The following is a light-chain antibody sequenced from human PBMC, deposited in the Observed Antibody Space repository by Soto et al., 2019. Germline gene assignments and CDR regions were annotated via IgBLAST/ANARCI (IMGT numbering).Light chain of an antibody. CDR3: MQALQTPFT. V-gene: IGKV2-28*01. CDR2: LGS. CDR1: QSLLHSNGYNY. Sequence: DIVMTQSPLSLPVTPGEPASISCRSSQSLLHSNGYNYLDWYLQKPGQSPQLLIYLGSNRASGVTDRLSGSGSGTDFTLKISRVEAEDVGVYYCMQALQTPFTFGPGTKVDIK. J-gene: IGKJ3*01.